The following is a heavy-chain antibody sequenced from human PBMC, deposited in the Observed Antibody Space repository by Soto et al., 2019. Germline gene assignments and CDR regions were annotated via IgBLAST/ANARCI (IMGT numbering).Heavy chain of an antibody. Sequence: QVQLQESGPGLVKPSETLSLPCTVSGGSISRYYWSWIGQPPGKGLEWIGYIYYSGSTNYNPSLKSRVTIAVDTSKNQCSLKLSSVTAADTAVYYCARRYGSCFDYWGQGTLVTVSS. CDR2: IYYSGST. J-gene: IGHJ4*02. CDR3: ARRYGSCFDY. D-gene: IGHD5-18*01. V-gene: IGHV4-59*08. CDR1: GGSISRYY.